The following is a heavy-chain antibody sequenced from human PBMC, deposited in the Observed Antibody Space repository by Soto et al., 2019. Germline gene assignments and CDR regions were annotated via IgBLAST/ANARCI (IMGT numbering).Heavy chain of an antibody. Sequence: QVQLQESGPGLVKPSQTLSLTCTVSGGSISSGDYYWSWIRQPPGKGLEWIGYIYYSGSTYYNPSLKSRVTIPVDTSKNQFSLKLSSVTAADTAVYYCARAPRPYGDYGQFDYWGQGTLVTVSS. CDR2: IYYSGST. J-gene: IGHJ4*02. V-gene: IGHV4-30-4*01. D-gene: IGHD4-17*01. CDR1: GGSISSGDYY. CDR3: ARAPRPYGDYGQFDY.